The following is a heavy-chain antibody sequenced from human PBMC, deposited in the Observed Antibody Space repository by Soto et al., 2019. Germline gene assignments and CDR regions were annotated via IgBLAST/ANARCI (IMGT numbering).Heavy chain of an antibody. CDR3: ARDIGSYAYGEGY. Sequence: SETLPLTCSVSGGSINSYWWSWIRQPAGKGLEWIGRVYSSGTTDYNPSLNSRATLSVETSKNQFSLKLSSVTAADTAVYYCARDIGSYAYGEGYWGQGIQVTVSS. J-gene: IGHJ4*02. CDR1: GGSINSYW. V-gene: IGHV4-4*07. CDR2: VYSSGTT. D-gene: IGHD3-10*01.